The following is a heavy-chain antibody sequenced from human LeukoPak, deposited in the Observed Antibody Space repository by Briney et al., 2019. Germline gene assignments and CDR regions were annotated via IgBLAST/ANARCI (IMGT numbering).Heavy chain of an antibody. CDR2: ISWDGGST. CDR3: AKAFMVRGVKGYYYYMDV. CDR1: GFTFDDYA. D-gene: IGHD3-10*01. Sequence: GGSLRLSCAASGFTFDDYAMHWVRQAPGKGLEWVSLISWDGGSTYYADSVKGRFTISRDNSKNSLYLQMNSLRAEDTALYYCAKAFMVRGVKGYYYYMDVWGKGTTVTVSS. J-gene: IGHJ6*03. V-gene: IGHV3-43D*03.